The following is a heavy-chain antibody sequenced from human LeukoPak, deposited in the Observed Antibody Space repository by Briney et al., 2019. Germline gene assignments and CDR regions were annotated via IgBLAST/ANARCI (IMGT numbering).Heavy chain of an antibody. D-gene: IGHD1-26*01. J-gene: IGHJ4*02. CDR1: GGSVSSGGSVSSGRYY. Sequence: PSETLSLTCTLSGGSVSSGGSVSSGRYYWSWIRQPPGKGLEWIGYVSYSGSTNYNPSLHSRVTISIDTSKNQFSLKLSSVTAADTAVYFCARDSFYSGSDYWGQGTLVTVSS. V-gene: IGHV4-61*01. CDR2: VSYSGST. CDR3: ARDSFYSGSDY.